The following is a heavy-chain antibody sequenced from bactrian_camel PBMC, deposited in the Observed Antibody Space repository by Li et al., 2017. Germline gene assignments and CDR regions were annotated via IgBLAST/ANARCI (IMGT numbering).Heavy chain of an antibody. V-gene: IGHV3S1*01. CDR3: ASTIGWTLSEYNY. J-gene: IGHJ4*01. CDR1: GYTYNRDC. D-gene: IGHD2*01. Sequence: HVQLVESGGGSVQAGGSLRLSCAASGYTYNRDCMAWFRQAPGKEREGVARIATGSGNTYYADSVQGRFTISRDNAKNTVYLRMNSLKSEDTALYYCASTIGWTLSEYNYWGQGTQVTVS. CDR2: IATGSGNT.